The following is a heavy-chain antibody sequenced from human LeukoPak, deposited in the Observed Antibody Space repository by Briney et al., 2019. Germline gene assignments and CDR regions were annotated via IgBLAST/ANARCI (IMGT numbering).Heavy chain of an antibody. D-gene: IGHD1-26*01. CDR2: IYPGDSDT. V-gene: IGHV5-51*01. CDR1: GYSFTMSW. J-gene: IGHJ4*02. CDR3: ARLLLAGHHNDY. Sequence: GESLKISCKGSGYSFTMSWIGGVRQMPGKGLEWMGIIYPGDSDTRYSPSFQGQVTISADRSISTAYLQWSSLKASDTAMYYCARLLLAGHHNDYWGQGTLVTVSS.